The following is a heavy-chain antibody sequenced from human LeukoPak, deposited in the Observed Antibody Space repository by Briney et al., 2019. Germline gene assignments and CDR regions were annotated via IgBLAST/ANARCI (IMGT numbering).Heavy chain of an antibody. D-gene: IGHD4-17*01. CDR1: RFTLNNDA. V-gene: IGHV3-23*01. J-gene: IGHJ4*02. CDR3: ARDYADYVGYFFFDY. CDR2: ICGGGETT. Sequence: PGGSLRLSRAPSRFTLNNDAMNWVRRAPGKGLEWVSSICGGGETTYYADSAKGRFTISRDNSQNTLYLQMNSLRAEVTAVDYCARDYADYVGYFFFDYWGQGTLVTVSS.